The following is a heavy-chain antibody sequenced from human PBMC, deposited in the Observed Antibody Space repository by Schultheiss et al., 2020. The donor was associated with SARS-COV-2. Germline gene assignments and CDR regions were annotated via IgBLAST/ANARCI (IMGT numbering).Heavy chain of an antibody. CDR2: ISSSGSTI. D-gene: IGHD3-22*01. Sequence: GESLKISCAASGFTFSSYAMHWVRQAPGKGLEWVSYISSSGSTIYYADSVKGRFTISRDNAKNTLYLQMNSLRAEDTAVYYCARDGFYDSSGRVDYWGQGTLVTVSS. J-gene: IGHJ4*02. CDR3: ARDGFYDSSGRVDY. V-gene: IGHV3-48*04. CDR1: GFTFSSYA.